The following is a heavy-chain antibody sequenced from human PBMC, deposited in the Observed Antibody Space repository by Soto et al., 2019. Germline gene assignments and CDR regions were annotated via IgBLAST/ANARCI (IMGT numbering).Heavy chain of an antibody. D-gene: IGHD4-17*01. CDR3: ARDIQDYGDPIFSYYYGMDV. J-gene: IGHJ6*02. V-gene: IGHV3-33*01. CDR1: GLTFSSYG. Sequence: GGSLRLSCAASGLTFSSYGMHWVRQAPGKGLEWVAVIWYDGSNKYYADSVKGRFTISRDNSKNTLYLQMNSLRAEDTAVYYCARDIQDYGDPIFSYYYGMDVWGQGTTVTVSS. CDR2: IWYDGSNK.